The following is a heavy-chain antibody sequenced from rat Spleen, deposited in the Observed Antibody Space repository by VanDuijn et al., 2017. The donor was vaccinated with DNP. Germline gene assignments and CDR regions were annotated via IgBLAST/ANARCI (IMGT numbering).Heavy chain of an antibody. CDR3: TRDRNSAYYFDY. Sequence: QVQLKESGPGLVQPSQTLSLTCTVAGFSLTRYNVHWVRQPPGKGLEWMGIIWTTGVTRYNSALKSRLSISKDTSKNQVFLKMNSLQTEDTAIYFCTRDRNSAYYFDYWGQGVMVTVSS. CDR1: GFSLTRYN. J-gene: IGHJ2*01. CDR2: IWTTGVT. V-gene: IGHV2-41*01. D-gene: IGHD4-3*01.